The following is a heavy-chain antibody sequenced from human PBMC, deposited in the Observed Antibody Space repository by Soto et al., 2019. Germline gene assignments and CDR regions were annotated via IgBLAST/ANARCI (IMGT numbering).Heavy chain of an antibody. D-gene: IGHD3-22*01. Sequence: PGGSLRLSCAASGFTFSSYGMHWVRQAPGKGLEWVAVISYDGSNKYYADSVKGRFTISRDNSKNTLYLQMNSLRAEDTAVYYCAKDRNSSGYSFPVFDYWGQGTLVTVSS. J-gene: IGHJ4*02. CDR2: ISYDGSNK. CDR1: GFTFSSYG. V-gene: IGHV3-30*18. CDR3: AKDRNSSGYSFPVFDY.